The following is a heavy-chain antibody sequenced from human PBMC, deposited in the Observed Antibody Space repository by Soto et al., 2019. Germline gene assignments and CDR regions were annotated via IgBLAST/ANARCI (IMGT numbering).Heavy chain of an antibody. CDR2: IYYNGNI. Sequence: QVQLQESGPGLVKPSQTLSLTCSVSGVSVSSTDHYWSWIRQPPGKGLEWIAYIYYNGNIYYHPSLKSRISISLDTSKNQFSLKLSSMSAADTAVYFCADLVATGDFYFGLNVWGQGTAVTVSS. CDR1: GVSVSSTDHY. CDR3: ADLVATGDFYFGLNV. D-gene: IGHD5-12*01. J-gene: IGHJ6*02. V-gene: IGHV4-30-4*01.